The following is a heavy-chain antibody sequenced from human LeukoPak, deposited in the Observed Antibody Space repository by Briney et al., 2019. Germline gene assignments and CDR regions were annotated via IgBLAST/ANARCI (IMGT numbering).Heavy chain of an antibody. Sequence: PGGSLRLSCAASGFTFSSYEMNWVRQAPGKGLEWVSYISSSGSTIYYADSVKGRFTISRDNAKNSLYLQMNSLRAEDTAVYYCAGDGIFGVVSGLDIWGQGTMVTISS. CDR3: AGDGIFGVVSGLDI. V-gene: IGHV3-48*03. CDR1: GFTFSSYE. J-gene: IGHJ3*02. CDR2: ISSSGSTI. D-gene: IGHD3-3*01.